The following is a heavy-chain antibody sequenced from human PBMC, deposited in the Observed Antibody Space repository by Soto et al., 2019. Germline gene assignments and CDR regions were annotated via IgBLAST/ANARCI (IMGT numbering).Heavy chain of an antibody. CDR3: ARDHHLNDY. J-gene: IGHJ4*01. V-gene: IGHV3-66*01. CDR1: GFTVSSNY. CDR2: IYSSDTT. Sequence: EVRLVESGGGLVQPGGSLRLSCAASGFTVSSNYLSWVRQAPGKGLEWVSIIYSSDTTYYADSVKGRFTISRDNSKNTLSLQMNSLRAEDTAVYYCARDHHLNDYWGHGILVTVSS.